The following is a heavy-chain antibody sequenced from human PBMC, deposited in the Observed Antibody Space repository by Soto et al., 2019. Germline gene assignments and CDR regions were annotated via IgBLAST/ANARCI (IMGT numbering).Heavy chain of an antibody. J-gene: IGHJ4*02. CDR3: ARSGIAGATPALHYFAD. D-gene: IGHD1-26*01. Sequence: ASVRVSCKASGYTFSSYNINWVGQATVRGPEWMVWMNPSSGNTGYAQKFQGRVTMTRDTSISTAYMELSRLRSEDTAVYYCARSGIAGATPALHYFADWGQGTLVTLSS. V-gene: IGHV1-8*01. CDR2: MNPSSGNT. CDR1: GYTFSSYN.